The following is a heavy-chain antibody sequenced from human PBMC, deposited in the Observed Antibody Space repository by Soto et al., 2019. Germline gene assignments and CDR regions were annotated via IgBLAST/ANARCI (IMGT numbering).Heavy chain of an antibody. CDR2: IYDSGST. Sequence: QVQLQESGPGLVKPSETLSLTCTVSGGSISSYYWSWIRQPPGKGLEWIGYIYDSGSTNYNPSLKSRVTISVDTSKNQFSLKLSSVTAADTAVYYCARASGSYYQFDYWGQGTLVTVSS. J-gene: IGHJ4*02. CDR1: GGSISSYY. V-gene: IGHV4-59*01. D-gene: IGHD1-26*01. CDR3: ARASGSYYQFDY.